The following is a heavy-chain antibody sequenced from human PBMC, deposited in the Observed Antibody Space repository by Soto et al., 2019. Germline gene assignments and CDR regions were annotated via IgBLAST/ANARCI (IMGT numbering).Heavy chain of an antibody. CDR2: ISAYNGNT. D-gene: IGHD2-15*01. Sequence: ASVKVSCKASGYTFTSYGISWVRQAPGQGLEWMGWISAYNGNTNYAQKLQGRVTMTTDTSTSTAYMELRSLRSDDTAVYYCARVGIKDIVVVVAANYYYYGMDVWGQGPTVTVSS. J-gene: IGHJ6*02. V-gene: IGHV1-18*01. CDR3: ARVGIKDIVVVVAANYYYYGMDV. CDR1: GYTFTSYG.